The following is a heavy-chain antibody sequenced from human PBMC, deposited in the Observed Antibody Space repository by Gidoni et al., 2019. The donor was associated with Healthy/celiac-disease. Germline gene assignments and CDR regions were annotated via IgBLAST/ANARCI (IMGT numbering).Heavy chain of an antibody. D-gene: IGHD4-17*01. CDR3: ARDEGTTVVTDY. CDR2: ISSSSSYI. V-gene: IGHV3-21*01. CDR1: VFTFSSYS. Sequence: EVQLVASGGGLVKPGGSLRLSCAASVFTFSSYSMNWVRQAPGKGLEWVSSISSSSSYIYYADSVKGRFTISRDNAKNSLYLQMNSLRAEDTAVYYCARDEGTTVVTDYWGQGTLVTVSS. J-gene: IGHJ4*02.